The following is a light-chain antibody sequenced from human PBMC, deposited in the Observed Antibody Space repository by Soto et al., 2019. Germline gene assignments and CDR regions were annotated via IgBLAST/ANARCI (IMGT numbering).Light chain of an antibody. CDR1: SSNIVAGYD. CDR3: QSYDRSRSPVYV. V-gene: IGLV1-40*01. CDR2: ANN. Sequence: QSALTHPPGVSFDPAQSVPISYPQSSSNIVAGYDVPLYQHLPGTPPKLLIYANNNRPSGVPDLFSAPKSDTSSSLAITAVQEEDGGVYYCQSYDRSRSPVYV. J-gene: IGLJ6*01.